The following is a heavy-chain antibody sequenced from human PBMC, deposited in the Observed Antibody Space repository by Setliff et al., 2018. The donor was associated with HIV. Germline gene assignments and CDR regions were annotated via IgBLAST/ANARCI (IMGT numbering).Heavy chain of an antibody. CDR1: TDSFSNFH. D-gene: IGHD3-16*01. CDR2: IFGSGTT. CDR3: ARDRSKYGTGSSAYNWFDP. V-gene: IGHV4-4*07. Sequence: SETLSLTCSVSTDSFSNFHWSWMRQPAGKGLEWIGRIFGSGTTHYNPSLKSRVTMSIDTSKIQFSLKLNSVTAADTAVYFCARDRSKYGTGSSAYNWFDPWGLGTLVTVSS. J-gene: IGHJ5*02.